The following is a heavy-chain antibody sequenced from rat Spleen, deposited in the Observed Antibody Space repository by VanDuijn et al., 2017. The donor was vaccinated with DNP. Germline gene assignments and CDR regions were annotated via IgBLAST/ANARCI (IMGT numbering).Heavy chain of an antibody. Sequence: EVQLQESGPGLVKPSQSLSLTCSVTGYSITSHYWGWIRQFPGNKMEWIGYINYSGSTGYNPSLKSRISISRDTSKNQFFLQLNSVTTEDTATYYCARGNDGYYPDWYFDFWGPGTMVTVSS. D-gene: IGHD1-12*03. V-gene: IGHV3-1*01. CDR3: ARGNDGYYPDWYFDF. J-gene: IGHJ1*01. CDR2: INYSGST. CDR1: GYSITSHY.